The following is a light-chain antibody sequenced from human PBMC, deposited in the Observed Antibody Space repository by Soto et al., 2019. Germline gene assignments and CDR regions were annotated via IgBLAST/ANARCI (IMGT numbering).Light chain of an antibody. CDR3: QQYNNWPLT. CDR2: GAS. J-gene: IGKJ3*01. V-gene: IGKV3-15*01. CDR1: QSVSSN. Sequence: EIVMTQSPATLSVSPGERATLSCRASQSVSSNLAWYQQKPGQAPRLLIYGASTRATGISGRFSGSGSGTEFTLTISSLQSEDFAVYHCQQYNNWPLTFGPGTKVEIK.